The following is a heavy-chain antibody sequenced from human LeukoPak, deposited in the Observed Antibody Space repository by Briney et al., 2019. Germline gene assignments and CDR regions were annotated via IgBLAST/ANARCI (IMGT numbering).Heavy chain of an antibody. CDR2: IYYSGST. CDR3: ARAGYDILTIYYFDY. V-gene: IGHV4-59*01. CDR1: GGSISSYY. Sequence: SETLSLTCTVSGGSISSYYWSWIRQPPGKGLEWIGYIYYSGSTNYNPSLKSRVTISVDTSKNQFPLKLSSVTAADTAVYYCARAGYDILTIYYFDYWGQGTLVTVSS. J-gene: IGHJ4*02. D-gene: IGHD3-9*01.